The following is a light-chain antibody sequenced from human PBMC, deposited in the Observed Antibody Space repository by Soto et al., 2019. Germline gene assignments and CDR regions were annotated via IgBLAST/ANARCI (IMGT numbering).Light chain of an antibody. Sequence: EIVLTQSPGTLSLSPGERATLSCRASQSVSSSYLAWYQHKPGQAPRLLIYGASSRATGIPDRFSGSGSGTDFTLTISRLEPEDFAVYYGQQYGSSPRTFGQGTKVEIK. CDR1: QSVSSSY. CDR3: QQYGSSPRT. V-gene: IGKV3-20*01. J-gene: IGKJ1*01. CDR2: GAS.